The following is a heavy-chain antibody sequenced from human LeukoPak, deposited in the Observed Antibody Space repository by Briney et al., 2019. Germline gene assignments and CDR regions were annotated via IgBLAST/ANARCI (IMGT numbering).Heavy chain of an antibody. CDR2: ISDTATST. CDR3: ADGGFYFYFDY. CDR1: GFIFSSYA. D-gene: IGHD4-23*01. V-gene: IGHV3-23*01. J-gene: IGHJ4*02. Sequence: QPGGSLILSCAASGFIFSSYAMSWVRQAPGKGLEWVASISDTATSTYYADSVRGSFTISRDNSENTLYLQMNSLRPDDTAVYFCADGGFYFYFDYWGQGSQVTVSS.